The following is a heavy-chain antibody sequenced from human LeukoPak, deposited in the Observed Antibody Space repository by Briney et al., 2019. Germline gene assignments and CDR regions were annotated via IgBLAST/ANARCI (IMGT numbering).Heavy chain of an antibody. CDR2: IYYSGST. V-gene: IGHV4-59*12. CDR3: AITYYDYVWGSYQNAFDI. J-gene: IGHJ3*02. Sequence: SETLSLTCTVSGGSISSYYWSWIRQPPGKGLEWIGYIYYSGSTNYNPPLKSRVTISVDTSKNQFSLKLSSVTAADTAVYYCAITYYDYVWGSYQNAFDIWGQGTMVTVSS. D-gene: IGHD3-16*02. CDR1: GGSISSYY.